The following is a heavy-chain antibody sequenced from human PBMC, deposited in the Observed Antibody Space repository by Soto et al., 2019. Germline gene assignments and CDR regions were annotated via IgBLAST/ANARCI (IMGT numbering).Heavy chain of an antibody. CDR2: ISGPGGST. J-gene: IGHJ5*02. V-gene: IGHV3-23*01. CDR1: GFTFSNFA. Sequence: GGSLRLSCTASGFTFSNFAMTWIRQAPGKGLEWVSGISGPGGSTNYADSVKGRFTISRDKSKNTLYLQMISLRAEDTAVYYCAKDVGGYGSFDPWGQGTLVTVSS. CDR3: AKDVGGYGSFDP. D-gene: IGHD3-16*01.